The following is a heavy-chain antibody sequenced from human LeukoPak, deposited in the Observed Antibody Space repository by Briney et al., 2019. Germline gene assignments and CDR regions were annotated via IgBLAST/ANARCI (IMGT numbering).Heavy chain of an antibody. J-gene: IGHJ4*02. CDR3: AIDLLRGESTGGYHFAY. CDR1: GYTFTCYY. CDR2: INPDTGGT. V-gene: IGHV1-2*06. Sequence: GASVKVSFKASGYTFTCYYMHWGRQAPGPGLEWMGRINPDTGGTNYAQKFQRSVTMTRDTSISTAYMELSRLRSEDPALFYCAIDLLRGESTGGYHFAYSGQGNLVTVSS. D-gene: IGHD3-16*02.